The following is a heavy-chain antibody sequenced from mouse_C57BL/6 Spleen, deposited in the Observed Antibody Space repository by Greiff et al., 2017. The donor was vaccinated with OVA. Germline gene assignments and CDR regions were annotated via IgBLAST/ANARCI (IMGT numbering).Heavy chain of an antibody. V-gene: IGHV1-50*01. J-gene: IGHJ3*01. CDR2: IDPSDSYT. CDR1: GYTFTSYW. D-gene: IGHD2-5*01. CDR3: ARSNYLPGLAD. Sequence: QVQLQQPGAELVKPGASVKLSCKASGYTFTSYWMQWVKQRPGQGLEWIGEIDPSDSYTNSNPKFKGKATLTVDTSSSTAYMQLSSLTAEDSAVEYCARSNYLPGLADGGQGTLVTVAA.